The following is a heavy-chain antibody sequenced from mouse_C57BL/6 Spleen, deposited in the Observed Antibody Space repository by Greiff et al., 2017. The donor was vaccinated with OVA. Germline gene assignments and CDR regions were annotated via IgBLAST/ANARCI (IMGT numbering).Heavy chain of an antibody. D-gene: IGHD1-1*01. CDR3: ARDLITTVVADY. Sequence: EVQLQQSGPVLVKPGASVTMSCKASGYTFTDYYMNWVKQSHGKSLEWIGVINPYNGGTSYNQKFKGKATLTVDKSSSTAYMELNSLTSEDSAVYYCARDLITTVVADYWGQGTTLTVSS. J-gene: IGHJ2*01. CDR2: INPYNGGT. CDR1: GYTFTDYY. V-gene: IGHV1-19*01.